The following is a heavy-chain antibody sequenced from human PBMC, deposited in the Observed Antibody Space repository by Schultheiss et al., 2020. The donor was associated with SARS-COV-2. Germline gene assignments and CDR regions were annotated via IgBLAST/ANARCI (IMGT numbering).Heavy chain of an antibody. D-gene: IGHD1-26*01. Sequence: SETLSLTCTVSGGSISSSSYYWGWIRQPPGKGLEWIGRIYTSGSTNYNPSLKSRVTMSVDTSKNQFSLKLSSVTAADTAVYYCARDKTWQAHVVGGKAHYYYGMDVWGQGTTVTVSS. CDR3: ARDKTWQAHVVGGKAHYYYGMDV. CDR1: GGSISSSSYY. V-gene: IGHV4-39*07. J-gene: IGHJ6*02. CDR2: IYTSGST.